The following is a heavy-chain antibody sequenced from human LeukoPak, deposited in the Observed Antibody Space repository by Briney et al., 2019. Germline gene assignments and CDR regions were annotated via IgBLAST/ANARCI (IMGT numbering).Heavy chain of an antibody. J-gene: IGHJ4*02. CDR1: GGSISSSSYY. V-gene: IGHV4-39*07. Sequence: SETLSLTCAVSGGSISSSSYYWGWIRQPPGKGLEWIGSMYYSGSTYYNPSLKSRVTLSVDTSKNQFSLKLSSVTAADTAVYYCARDRVVRDFWSGYYMGVYFDYWGQGTLVTVSS. CDR2: MYYSGST. CDR3: ARDRVVRDFWSGYYMGVYFDY. D-gene: IGHD3-3*01.